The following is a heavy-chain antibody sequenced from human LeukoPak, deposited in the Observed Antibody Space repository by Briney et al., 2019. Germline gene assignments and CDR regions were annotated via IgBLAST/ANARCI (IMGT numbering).Heavy chain of an antibody. D-gene: IGHD2-2*01. V-gene: IGHV4-4*07. CDR2: IYSSGST. CDR1: GGSISSYY. CDR3: ARDRDIVVIPAANHYYYYMDV. Sequence: KPSETLSLTCTVSGGSISSYYWSWIRQPAGKGLEWIGRIYSSGSTNYNPSLKSRVTMSVDTSKNQFSLKLSSVTAADTAVYYCARDRDIVVIPAANHYYYYMDVWGKGTTVTVSS. J-gene: IGHJ6*03.